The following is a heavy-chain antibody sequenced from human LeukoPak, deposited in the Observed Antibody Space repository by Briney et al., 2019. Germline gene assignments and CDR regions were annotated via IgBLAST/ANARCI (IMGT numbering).Heavy chain of an antibody. V-gene: IGHV3-30-3*01. Sequence: GRSLRLSCAASGFTFSSYAVHWVRQAPGKGLEWVAVISYDGSNKYYADSVKGRFTISRDNSKNTLYLQMNSLRAEDTAVYYCAREINGFWSGYYIHHLFDYWGQGTLVTVSS. CDR1: GFTFSSYA. CDR3: AREINGFWSGYYIHHLFDY. J-gene: IGHJ4*02. CDR2: ISYDGSNK. D-gene: IGHD3-3*01.